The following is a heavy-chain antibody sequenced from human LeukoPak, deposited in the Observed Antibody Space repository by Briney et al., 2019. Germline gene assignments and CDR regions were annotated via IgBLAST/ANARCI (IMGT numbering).Heavy chain of an antibody. J-gene: IGHJ6*02. D-gene: IGHD5-12*01. V-gene: IGHV3-48*03. Sequence: GSLRLSCAASEFTFNYYEMNWVRQAPGKGLEWLSYISTDGTTFYYADSVKGRFTISRDNAKDSLYLQMNSLKAEDTAVYYCARRATMTYYAMDVWGQGTTVTVSS. CDR3: ARRATMTYYAMDV. CDR1: EFTFNYYE. CDR2: ISTDGTTF.